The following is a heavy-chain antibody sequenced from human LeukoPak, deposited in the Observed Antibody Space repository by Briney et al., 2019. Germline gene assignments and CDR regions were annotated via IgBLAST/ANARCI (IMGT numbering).Heavy chain of an antibody. J-gene: IGHJ3*02. CDR3: ARDKSWSGFRPIAFDI. Sequence: ASVKVSCKASGYTFTSYGISWVRQAPGQGLEWMGWISAYNGNTNYAQKLQGRVTMTTDTSTSTAYMELRSLRSGDTAVYYCARDKSWSGFRPIAFDIWGQGTMVTVSS. CDR2: ISAYNGNT. V-gene: IGHV1-18*01. D-gene: IGHD3-3*01. CDR1: GYTFTSYG.